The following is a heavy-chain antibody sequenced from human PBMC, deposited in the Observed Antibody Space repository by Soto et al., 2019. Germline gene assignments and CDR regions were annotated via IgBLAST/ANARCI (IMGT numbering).Heavy chain of an antibody. CDR2: IIPIFRTA. J-gene: IGHJ2*01. D-gene: IGHD6-19*01. CDR3: ARAAYSSGWYVGSPCWYLDL. CDR1: GGTFSSYA. V-gene: IGHV1-69*01. Sequence: QVQLVQSGAEVKKPGSSVKVSCKASGGTFSSYAISWVRQAPGQGLEWMGGIIPIFRTANYAQKFQGRVTITADESTSKAYMELRSLRSEDTAVYYCARAAYSSGWYVGSPCWYLDLWGRGTLVIVSS.